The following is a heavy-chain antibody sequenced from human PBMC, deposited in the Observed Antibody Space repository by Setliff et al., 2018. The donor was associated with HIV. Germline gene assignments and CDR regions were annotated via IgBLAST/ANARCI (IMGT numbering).Heavy chain of an antibody. D-gene: IGHD1-1*01. CDR3: ARDPLQLEQLGWFDP. CDR1: GFTFDSYS. Sequence: GGSLRLSCATSGFTFDSYSIIWVRQAPGKGLEWVSYISSSSYYIYYADSVKGRFTISRDNAKNSLFLQMNSLRAEDTAVYYCARDPLQLEQLGWFDPWGQGALVTVSS. V-gene: IGHV3-21*05. J-gene: IGHJ5*02. CDR2: ISSSSYYI.